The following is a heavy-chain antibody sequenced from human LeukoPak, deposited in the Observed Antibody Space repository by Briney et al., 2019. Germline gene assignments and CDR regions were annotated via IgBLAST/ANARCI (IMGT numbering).Heavy chain of an antibody. V-gene: IGHV3-7*04. CDR3: ARDSSGYYYPDAFDI. CDR2: IKQDGSKK. D-gene: IGHD3-22*01. J-gene: IGHJ3*02. Sequence: GGSLRVSCAAPGFTFSSYWMSWVRQAPGKGLEWVANIKQDGSKKYYVDSVKGRFTISRDNAKNSLYLQMNSLRAEDTAVYYCARDSSGYYYPDAFDIWGQGTMVTVSS. CDR1: GFTFSSYW.